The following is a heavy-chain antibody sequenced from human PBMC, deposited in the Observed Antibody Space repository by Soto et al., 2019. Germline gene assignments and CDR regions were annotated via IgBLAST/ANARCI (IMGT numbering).Heavy chain of an antibody. CDR2: VIPIFGTA. CDR1: GGTFSSYA. Sequence: ASVKVSCKASGGTFSSYAISWVRQAPGQGLEWMGGVIPIFGTANYAQKFQGRVTITADESTSTAYMELSSLRSEDTAVYYCARVQGIAVVRDWFDPWGQGTLVTVSS. CDR3: ARVQGIAVVRDWFDP. V-gene: IGHV1-69*13. D-gene: IGHD6-19*01. J-gene: IGHJ5*02.